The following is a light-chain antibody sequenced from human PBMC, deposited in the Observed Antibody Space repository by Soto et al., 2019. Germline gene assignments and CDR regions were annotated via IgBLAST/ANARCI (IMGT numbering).Light chain of an antibody. CDR2: KAS. CDR1: QTISSW. J-gene: IGKJ1*01. Sequence: DIQMTQAPSTLSGSVGDRVTITCRASQTISSWLAWYQQKPGKAPKLLICKASTVKSGVPSRVSGSGSGTEFTLTISSLQPDDFATYYCQHYNSYSEAFGQGTKVDIK. V-gene: IGKV1-5*03. CDR3: QHYNSYSEA.